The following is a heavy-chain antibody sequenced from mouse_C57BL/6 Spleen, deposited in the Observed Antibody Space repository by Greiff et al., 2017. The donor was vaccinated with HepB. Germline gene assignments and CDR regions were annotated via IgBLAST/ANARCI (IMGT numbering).Heavy chain of an antibody. Sequence: DVMLVESGEGLVKPGGSLKLSCAASGFTFSSYAMSWVRQTPEKRLEWVAYISSGGDYIYYADTVKGRFTISRDNARNTLYLQMSSLKSEDTAMYYCTRDRITTVVAADWYFDVWGTGTTVTVSS. CDR1: GFTFSSYA. D-gene: IGHD1-1*01. CDR3: TRDRITTVVAADWYFDV. V-gene: IGHV5-9-1*02. CDR2: ISSGGDYI. J-gene: IGHJ1*03.